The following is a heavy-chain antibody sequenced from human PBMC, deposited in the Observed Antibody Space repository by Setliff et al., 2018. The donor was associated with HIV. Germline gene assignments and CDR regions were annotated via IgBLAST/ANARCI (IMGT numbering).Heavy chain of an antibody. J-gene: IGHJ5*02. D-gene: IGHD5-12*01. V-gene: IGHV3-72*01. Sequence: GGSLRLSCAASGFTFSDHYMDWVRQAPGKGLEWVGRTTNKADSYNTNYAASVKGRFTIARDDSKKSLYLQMNSLKIEDTAVYYCVRGVATNLDPWGQGSLVTVSS. CDR1: GFTFSDHY. CDR2: TTNKADSYNT. CDR3: VRGVATNLDP.